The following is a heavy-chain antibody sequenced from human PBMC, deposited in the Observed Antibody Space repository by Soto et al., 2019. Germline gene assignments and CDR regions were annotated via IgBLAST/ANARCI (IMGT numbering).Heavy chain of an antibody. CDR2: IWYDGSNK. J-gene: IGHJ5*02. CDR3: ARVPYGEGNWFDP. Sequence: GGSLSVSCAASGFPFSSYGMHWVRQAPGKGLEWVAVIWYDGSNKYYADSVKGRFTISRDNSKNTLYLQMNSLRAEDTAVYYCARVPYGEGNWFDPWGQGTLVTVSS. CDR1: GFPFSSYG. D-gene: IGHD4-17*01. V-gene: IGHV3-33*01.